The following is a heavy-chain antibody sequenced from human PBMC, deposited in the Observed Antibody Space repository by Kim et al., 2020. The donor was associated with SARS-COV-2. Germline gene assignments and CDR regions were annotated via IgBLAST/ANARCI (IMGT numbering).Heavy chain of an antibody. CDR1: GFTFSSYS. Sequence: GGSLRLSCAASGFTFSSYSMNWVRQAPGKGLEWVSSISSSSSYIYYADSVKGRFTISRDNAKNSLYLQMNSLRAEDTAVYYCAREVRPPYSSGWFFDYWGQGTLVTVSS. CDR3: AREVRPPYSSGWFFDY. J-gene: IGHJ4*02. V-gene: IGHV3-21*01. D-gene: IGHD6-19*01. CDR2: ISSSSSYI.